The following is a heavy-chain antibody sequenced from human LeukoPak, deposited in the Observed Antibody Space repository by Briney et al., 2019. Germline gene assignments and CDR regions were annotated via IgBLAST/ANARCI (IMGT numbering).Heavy chain of an antibody. V-gene: IGHV3-23*01. CDR1: GFTFSSYA. CDR3: AKDSSNTYYYDSSGYYPRGYFDY. Sequence: GGSLRLSCAASGFTFSSYAMSWVRQAPGNGLEWVSAISGSGGSTYYADSVKGRFTISRDNSKNTLYLQMNSLRAEDTAVYYCAKDSSNTYYYDSSGYYPRGYFDYWGQGTLVTVSS. CDR2: ISGSGGST. D-gene: IGHD3-22*01. J-gene: IGHJ4*02.